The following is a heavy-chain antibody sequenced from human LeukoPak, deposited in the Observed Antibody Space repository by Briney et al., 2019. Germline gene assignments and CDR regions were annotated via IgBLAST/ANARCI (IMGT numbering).Heavy chain of an antibody. Sequence: GGSLRLSCAASGFTFSSYGMHWVRQAPGKGLEWVAFIRYDGSNKYYADSVKGRFTISRDNSKNTLYPQMNSLRAEDTAVYYCAKAAVLLWFGDPLDYWGQGTLVTVSS. CDR1: GFTFSSYG. CDR3: AKAAVLLWFGDPLDY. V-gene: IGHV3-30*02. J-gene: IGHJ4*02. CDR2: IRYDGSNK. D-gene: IGHD3-10*01.